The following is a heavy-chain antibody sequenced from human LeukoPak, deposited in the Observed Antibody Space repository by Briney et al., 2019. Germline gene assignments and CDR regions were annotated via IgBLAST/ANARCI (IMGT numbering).Heavy chain of an antibody. CDR1: EFTFSSYS. CDR3: ARDSSSSWYEGDAFDI. CDR2: IWYDGSNK. Sequence: PGGSLRLSCAAPEFTFSSYSMNWVRQAPGKGLEWVAVIWYDGSNKYYADSVKGRFTISRDNSKNTLYLQMNSLRAEDTAVYYCARDSSSSWYEGDAFDIWGQGTMVTVSS. D-gene: IGHD6-13*01. V-gene: IGHV3-33*08. J-gene: IGHJ3*02.